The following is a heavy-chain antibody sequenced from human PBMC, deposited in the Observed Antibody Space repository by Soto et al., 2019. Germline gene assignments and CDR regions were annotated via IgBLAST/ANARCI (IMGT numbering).Heavy chain of an antibody. J-gene: IGHJ3*02. D-gene: IGHD3-3*01. CDR1: GFTFGDYA. CDR2: IRSKVSGGTA. V-gene: IGHV3-49*03. CDR3: TRDLLEVRAFDI. Sequence: EVQLVESGGDLVQPGRSLRLSCTTSGFTFGDYAVSWLRQAPGKGLEWVSFIRSKVSGGTAEYAASVKGRFTISRDDSKSIAYLQMNSLKIEDTAVYYCTRDLLEVRAFDIWGQGTMVTVSS.